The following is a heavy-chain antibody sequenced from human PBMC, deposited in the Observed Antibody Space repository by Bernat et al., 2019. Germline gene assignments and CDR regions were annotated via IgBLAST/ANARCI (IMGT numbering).Heavy chain of an antibody. V-gene: IGHV1-69*01. CDR3: ARGRGDFWSGYGGDY. CDR2: VIPIFGTT. D-gene: IGHD3-3*01. CDR1: GGTFSSYA. Sequence: QVQLVQSGAEVKKPGSSVKVSCKASGGTFSSYAISWVRQAPGQGLEWMGGVIPIFGTTNYAQKFQGRVTSTAEESKSTAYMELSSLRTEETAVYYGARGRGDFWSGYGGDYWGQGTLVTVSS. J-gene: IGHJ4*02.